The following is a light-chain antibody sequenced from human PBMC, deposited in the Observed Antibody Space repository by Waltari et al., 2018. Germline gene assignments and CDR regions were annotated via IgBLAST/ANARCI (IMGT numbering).Light chain of an antibody. CDR2: DVN. CDR1: SSDIGRYTY. V-gene: IGLV2-14*03. J-gene: IGLJ2*01. CDR3: SSYTTTSTLLVV. Sequence: QSALTQPASVSGSPGQSITISCTGTSSDIGRYTYVSWYQHHPDKAPKLMIFDVNNRPSGVSDRFSGSKSGNTASLTISGLQAEDEADYYCSSYTTTSTLLVVFGGGTKLTVL.